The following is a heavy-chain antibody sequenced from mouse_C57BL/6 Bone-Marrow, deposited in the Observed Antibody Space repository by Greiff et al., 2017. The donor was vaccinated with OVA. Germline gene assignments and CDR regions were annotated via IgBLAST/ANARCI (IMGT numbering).Heavy chain of an antibody. Sequence: VQLQQSGAELVKPGASVKLSCKASGYTFTEYTIHWVKQRSGQGLEWIGWFYPGIGSIKYNEKFKDKATLTADKSSSTVYMELSRLTSEDSAVYFCARHEEHSNYGFYAMDYWGQGTSVTVSS. J-gene: IGHJ4*01. D-gene: IGHD2-5*01. CDR2: FYPGIGSI. CDR3: ARHEEHSNYGFYAMDY. CDR1: GYTFTEYT. V-gene: IGHV1-62-2*01.